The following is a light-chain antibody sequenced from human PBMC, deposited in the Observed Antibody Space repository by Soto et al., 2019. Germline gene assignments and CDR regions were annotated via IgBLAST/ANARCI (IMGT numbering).Light chain of an antibody. V-gene: IGLV2-14*01. CDR3: SPNTFSDTYV. J-gene: IGLJ1*01. CDR1: SSDVGGYNY. Sequence: QSVLTQPASVSGSPGQSITISCSGTSSDVGGYNYVSWYQQHPGKAPKLMIFEVTHRPSGVSYRFSGSRSGNTASLTISGLQAEDEADYYCSPNTFSDTYVFGTGTKVTVL. CDR2: EVT.